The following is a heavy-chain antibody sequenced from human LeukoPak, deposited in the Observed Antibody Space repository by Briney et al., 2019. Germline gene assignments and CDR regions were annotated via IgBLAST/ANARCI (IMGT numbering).Heavy chain of an antibody. CDR3: ARGYYDYVWGSYRYRYYFDY. D-gene: IGHD3-16*02. CDR2: IYHSGST. J-gene: IGHJ4*02. V-gene: IGHV4-38-2*02. Sequence: PSETLSLTCTVSGGSISSYYWSWIRQPPGKGLEWIGSIYHSGSTYYNPSLKSRVTISVDTSKNQFSLKLSSVTAADTAVYYCARGYYDYVWGSYRYRYYFDYWGQGTLVTVSS. CDR1: GGSISSYY.